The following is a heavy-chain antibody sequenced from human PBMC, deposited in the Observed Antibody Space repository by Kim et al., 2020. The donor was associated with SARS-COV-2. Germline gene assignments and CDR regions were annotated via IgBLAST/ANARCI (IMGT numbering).Heavy chain of an antibody. Sequence: GGSLRLSCAASGFTFDDYAMHWVRQAPGKGLEWVSGISWNSGSIGYADSVKGRFTISRDNAKNSLYLQMNSLRAEDTALYYCAKGEVGATGDAFDIWGQGTMVTVSS. D-gene: IGHD1-26*01. CDR3: AKGEVGATGDAFDI. CDR2: ISWNSGSI. CDR1: GFTFDDYA. J-gene: IGHJ3*02. V-gene: IGHV3-9*01.